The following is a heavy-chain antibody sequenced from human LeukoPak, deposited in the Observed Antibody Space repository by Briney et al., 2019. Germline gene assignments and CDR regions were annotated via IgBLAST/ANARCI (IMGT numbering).Heavy chain of an antibody. CDR3: ARGAVPAASGYYGMDV. D-gene: IGHD2-2*01. Sequence: SQTLSLTCAISGHNLSSNSAAWNWIRQSPSRGLEWLVRTYYRSNVYNDYAVSVKSRITINPDTSKHQFSLQLNSVTPEDTAVYYCARGAVPAASGYYGMDVWGQGTTVTVSS. CDR2: TYYRSNVYN. J-gene: IGHJ6*02. CDR1: GHNLSSNSAA. V-gene: IGHV6-1*01.